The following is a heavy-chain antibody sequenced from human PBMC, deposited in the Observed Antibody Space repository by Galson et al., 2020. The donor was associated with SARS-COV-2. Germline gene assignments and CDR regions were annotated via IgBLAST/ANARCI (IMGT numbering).Heavy chain of an antibody. V-gene: IGHV3-43D*04. D-gene: IGHD3-16*01. CDR3: VLWANAFDI. CDR2: ISWDGGST. Sequence: GGSLRLSCAASGFTFDDYAMHWVRQAPGKGLEWVSLISWDGGSTYYADAVKGRFTISRDNSKNSLYLQMNSLRAEDTALYYCVLWANAFDIWGQGTMVTVSS. J-gene: IGHJ3*02. CDR1: GFTFDDYA.